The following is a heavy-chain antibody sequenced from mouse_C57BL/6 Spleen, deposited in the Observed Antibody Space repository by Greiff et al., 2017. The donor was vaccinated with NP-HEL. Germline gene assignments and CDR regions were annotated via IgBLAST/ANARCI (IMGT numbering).Heavy chain of an antibody. CDR2: IYPGSGST. D-gene: IGHD1-1*01. Sequence: VQLQQPGAELVKPGASVKMSCKASGYTFTSYWITWVKQRPGQGLEWIGDIYPGSGSTNYNEKFKSKATLTVDTSSSTAYMQLSSLTSEDSAVYYCARSITTVDDYYAMDYWGQGTSVTVSS. J-gene: IGHJ4*01. CDR1: GYTFTSYW. V-gene: IGHV1-55*01. CDR3: ARSITTVDDYYAMDY.